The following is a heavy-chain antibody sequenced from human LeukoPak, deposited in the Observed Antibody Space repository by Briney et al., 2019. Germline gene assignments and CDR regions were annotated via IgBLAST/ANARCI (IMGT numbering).Heavy chain of an antibody. CDR2: ISHSGRA. J-gene: IGHJ3*02. CDR1: GGSFSGYY. D-gene: IGHD6-19*01. V-gene: IGHV4-34*01. Sequence: PSETLSLTCAVYGGSFSGYYWTWIRQPPGKGLEWIGEISHSGRANYNPSLKSRVTISVDTSKNQFSLKVNSVTAADTAVYYCARGPAGRWLVRGFGAFDIWGQGTMVTVSS. CDR3: ARGPAGRWLVRGFGAFDI.